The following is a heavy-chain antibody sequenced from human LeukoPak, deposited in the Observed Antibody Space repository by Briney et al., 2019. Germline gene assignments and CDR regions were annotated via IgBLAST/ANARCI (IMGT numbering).Heavy chain of an antibody. J-gene: IGHJ5*02. V-gene: IGHV5-51*01. CDR2: IYPGDSDT. CDR1: GYSFTSYW. Sequence: GESLKISCKGSGYSFTSYWIGWVRQMPGKGLEWMGIIYPGDSDTRYSPSFQGRVTISADKSISTAYLQWSSLKASDTAMYYCARGDSGYSYGPPPNWFDPWGQGTLVTVSS. D-gene: IGHD5-18*01. CDR3: ARGDSGYSYGPPPNWFDP.